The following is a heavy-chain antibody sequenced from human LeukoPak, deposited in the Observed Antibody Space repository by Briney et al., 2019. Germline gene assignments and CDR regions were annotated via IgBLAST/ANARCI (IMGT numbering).Heavy chain of an antibody. CDR2: IIPIFGTA. D-gene: IGHD2-21*01. CDR3: ARDAGYCGGDC. J-gene: IGHJ4*02. CDR1: GGTFSSYA. V-gene: IGHV1-69*06. Sequence: GASVKVSCKASGGTFSSYAISWVRQAPGQGLEWMGGIIPIFGTANYAQKFQGRVTITADKSTSTAYMELSSLRSEDTAVYYCARDAGYCGGDCWGQGTLVTVSS.